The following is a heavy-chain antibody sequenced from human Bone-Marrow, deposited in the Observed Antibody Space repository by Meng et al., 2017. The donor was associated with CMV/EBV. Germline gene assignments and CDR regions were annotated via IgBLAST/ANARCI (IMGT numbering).Heavy chain of an antibody. Sequence: SVRVSCKVCGGTFSSYTISWVRQAPGQGLEWMGRIILILGIANYVQKFQGRVTITADKSTSTAYMELSSLRSEDTAVYYCARDFGRGVLEHIVVVAFQHWGQGTLVTVSS. CDR1: GGTFSSYT. V-gene: IGHV1-69*04. CDR2: IILILGIA. CDR3: ARDFGRGVLEHIVVVAFQH. D-gene: IGHD2-21*01. J-gene: IGHJ1*01.